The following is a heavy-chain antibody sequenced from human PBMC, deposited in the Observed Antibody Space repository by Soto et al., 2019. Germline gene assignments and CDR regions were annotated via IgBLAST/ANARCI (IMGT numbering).Heavy chain of an antibody. Sequence: PGGSLRLSCAASGFTFSSYGMHWVRQAPGKGPEWVAVISYDGSNKYYADSVKGRFTISRDNSKNTLYLQMNSLRAEDTAVYYCANYDFWSGSSSDAFDIWGEGTMVTVSS. CDR2: ISYDGSNK. J-gene: IGHJ3*02. V-gene: IGHV3-30*18. D-gene: IGHD3-3*01. CDR1: GFTFSSYG. CDR3: ANYDFWSGSSSDAFDI.